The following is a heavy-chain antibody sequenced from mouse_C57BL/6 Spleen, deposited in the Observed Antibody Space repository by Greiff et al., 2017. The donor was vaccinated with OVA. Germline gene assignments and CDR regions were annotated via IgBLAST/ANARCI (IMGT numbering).Heavy chain of an antibody. V-gene: IGHV1-64*01. Sequence: QVHVKQSGAELVKPGASVKLSCKASGYTFTSYWMHWVKQRPGQGLEWIGMIHPNSGSTNYNEKFKSKATLTVDKSSSTAYMQLSSLTSEDSAVYYCARDGSGSPFAYWGQGTLVTVSA. CDR2: IHPNSGST. D-gene: IGHD3-2*02. J-gene: IGHJ3*01. CDR3: ARDGSGSPFAY. CDR1: GYTFTSYW.